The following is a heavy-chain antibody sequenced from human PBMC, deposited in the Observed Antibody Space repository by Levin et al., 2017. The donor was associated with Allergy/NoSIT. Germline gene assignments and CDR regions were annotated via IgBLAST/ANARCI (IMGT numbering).Heavy chain of an antibody. Sequence: GGSLRLSCAASGFTFSDYYMSWIRQAPGKGLEWVSYISSSGSTIYYADSVKGRFTISRDNAKNSLYLQMNSLRAEDTAVYYCGSVVVTASNAFDIWGQGTMVTVSS. J-gene: IGHJ3*02. D-gene: IGHD2-21*02. CDR1: GFTFSDYY. CDR2: ISSSGSTI. CDR3: GSVVVTASNAFDI. V-gene: IGHV3-11*01.